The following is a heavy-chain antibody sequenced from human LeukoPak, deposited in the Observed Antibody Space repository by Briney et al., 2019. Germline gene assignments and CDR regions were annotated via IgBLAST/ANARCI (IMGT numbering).Heavy chain of an antibody. J-gene: IGHJ4*02. CDR2: ISYDGSNK. CDR3: ARDRDLDSSSWYYFDY. CDR1: GFTFSSYA. Sequence: GGSLRLSCAASGFTFSSYAMHWVRQAPGKGLEWVAVISYDGSNKYYADSVKGRFTISRDNSKNTLYLQMNSLRAEDTAVYYCARDRDLDSSSWYYFDYWGQGTLVTVSS. D-gene: IGHD6-13*01. V-gene: IGHV3-30-3*01.